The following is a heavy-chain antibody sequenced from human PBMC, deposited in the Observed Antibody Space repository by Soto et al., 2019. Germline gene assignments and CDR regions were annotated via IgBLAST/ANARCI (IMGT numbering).Heavy chain of an antibody. CDR3: ARSWGGDGYTH. V-gene: IGHV4-61*03. J-gene: IGHJ4*02. D-gene: IGHD5-12*01. CDR1: VDSLNSGAYY. Sequence: PSETLSLTCNVSVDSLNSGAYYWTWIRQSPGRGLEWIGHIYHTGSTNYNPSLRSRLTISLDTSKNHFSLTLKSVNAVDTGVYYCARSWGGDGYTHLGQGILVTVSS. CDR2: IYHTGST.